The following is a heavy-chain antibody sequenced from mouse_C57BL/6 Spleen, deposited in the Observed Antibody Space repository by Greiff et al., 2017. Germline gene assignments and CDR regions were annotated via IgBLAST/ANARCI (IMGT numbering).Heavy chain of an antibody. CDR2: INPSSGYT. CDR3: ARSPPAMDD. V-gene: IGHV1-7*01. J-gene: IGHJ4*01. Sequence: QVQLQQSGAELAKPAASVKLSCKASGYTFTSYWMHWVKQRPGQGLEWIGYINPSSGYTKYDQKFKDKATWTADKSSSTAYMQLSSLTYEDSAVYYCARSPPAMDDGGQGTSVTGSS. CDR1: GYTFTSYW.